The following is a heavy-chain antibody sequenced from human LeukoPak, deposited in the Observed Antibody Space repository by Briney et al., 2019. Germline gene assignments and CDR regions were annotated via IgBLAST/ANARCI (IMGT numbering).Heavy chain of an antibody. J-gene: IGHJ4*02. V-gene: IGHV3-72*01. CDR3: TRGNAGGDY. CDR1: GFTFSDHS. CDR2: IRNKADSYTT. Sequence: GGSLRLSCAASGFTFSDHSMDWVRQAPGMGLEWLGRIRNKADSYTTEYAASVKGRFTISRDDSKNLVYLQLTSLKSEDTALYYCTRGNAGGDYWGQGTLVAVSS. D-gene: IGHD1-1*01.